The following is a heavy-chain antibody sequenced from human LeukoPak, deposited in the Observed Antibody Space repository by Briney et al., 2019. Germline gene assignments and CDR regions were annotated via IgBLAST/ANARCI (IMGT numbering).Heavy chain of an antibody. V-gene: IGHV3-74*01. Sequence: PGGSLRLSCAASGFTFSTYWMHWVRQAPGKGLMWVSRITSDGSSTSYADFVKGRFTISRDNAKNMLYPQMNSLRAEDTAVYYCARDGAPSDWLDVWGQGTTVTVSS. J-gene: IGHJ6*02. CDR1: GFTFSTYW. CDR2: ITSDGSST. D-gene: IGHD3-9*01. CDR3: ARDGAPSDWLDV.